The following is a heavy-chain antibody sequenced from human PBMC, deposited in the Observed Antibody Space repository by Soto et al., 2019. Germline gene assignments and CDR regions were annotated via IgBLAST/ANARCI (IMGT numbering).Heavy chain of an antibody. Sequence: EAQLVESGGGLVQPGGSLRLSCVASGFTISDHYMGWVRQAPGKGLEWVGRIKNKAESYTTEYAASVKGRFTISRDDSKNSVYLQMNSLKTEDTAVYYCSRSWEVRGKGTLVTVSS. J-gene: IGHJ4*02. V-gene: IGHV3-72*01. D-gene: IGHD1-26*01. CDR2: IKNKAESYTT. CDR3: SRSWEV. CDR1: GFTISDHY.